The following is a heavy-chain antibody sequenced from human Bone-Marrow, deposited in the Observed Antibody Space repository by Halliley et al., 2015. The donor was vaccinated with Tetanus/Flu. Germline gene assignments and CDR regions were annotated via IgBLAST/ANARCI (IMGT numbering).Heavy chain of an antibody. J-gene: IGHJ4*02. CDR2: ISYDGINK. V-gene: IGHV3-30-3*01. D-gene: IGHD2-21*02. Sequence: LEWVAVISYDGINKYYADSVKGRFTISRDNSKNTLYLLMNSLRPEDTAVYYCARDLAYGVTFDYWGQGTLVTVSS. CDR3: ARDLAYGVTFDY.